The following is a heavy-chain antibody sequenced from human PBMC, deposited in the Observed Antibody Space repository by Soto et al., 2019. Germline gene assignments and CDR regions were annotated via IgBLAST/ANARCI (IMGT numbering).Heavy chain of an antibody. V-gene: IGHV2-5*01. J-gene: IGHJ1*01. D-gene: IGHD6-19*01. Sequence: SGPTLVNPTQTLTLTCTFSGFSLSTSGVGVGWIRQPPGKALEWLALIYGNDDKRYSPSLKSRLTITKDTSKNQVVLTMTNMDPVDTATYYCAHRLALEQWLVPTGEYFQHWGQGILVTVSS. CDR1: GFSLSTSGVG. CDR3: AHRLALEQWLVPTGEYFQH. CDR2: IYGNDDK.